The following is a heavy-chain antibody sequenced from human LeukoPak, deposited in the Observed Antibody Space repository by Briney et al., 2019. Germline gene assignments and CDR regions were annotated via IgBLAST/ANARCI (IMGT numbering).Heavy chain of an antibody. CDR2: IYYSGNT. V-gene: IGHV4-39*07. CDR1: GGSISTNVYY. D-gene: IGHD4-11*01. Sequence: PSETLSLTCTVSGGSISTNVYYWGWIRQPPGKGLEWIGSIYYSGNTYYNPSLKSRVTISVDTSKNQFSLKLSSVTAADTAVYYCARDSVTGYFDLWGRGTLVTVSS. CDR3: ARDSVTGYFDL. J-gene: IGHJ2*01.